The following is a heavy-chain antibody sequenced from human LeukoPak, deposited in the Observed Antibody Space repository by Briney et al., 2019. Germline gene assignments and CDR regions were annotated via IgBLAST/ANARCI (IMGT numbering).Heavy chain of an antibody. CDR1: GFTFGGYA. J-gene: IGHJ6*03. CDR3: TRDRVDIVATTIYYYYYMDV. V-gene: IGHV3-49*03. CDR2: IRSKAYGGTT. Sequence: GGSLRLSCTASGFTFGGYAMSWFRQAPGKGLEWVGFIRSKAYGGTTEYAASVKGRFTISRDDSKSIAYLQMNSLKTEDTAVYYCTRDRVDIVATTIYYYYYMDVRGKGTTVTVSS. D-gene: IGHD5-12*01.